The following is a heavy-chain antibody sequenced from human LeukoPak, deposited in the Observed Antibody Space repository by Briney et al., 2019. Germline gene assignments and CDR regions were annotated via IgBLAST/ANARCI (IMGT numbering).Heavy chain of an antibody. J-gene: IGHJ4*02. V-gene: IGHV3-21*01. Sequence: GGSLRLSCAASGFTFSSYSMNWVRQAPGKGLEWVSSISSSSSYIYYADSVKGRFTISRDNAKNSLYLQMNSLRAEDTAVYYCARDLRITMVRGVIVWGQGTLVTVSS. CDR1: GFTFSSYS. D-gene: IGHD3-10*01. CDR3: ARDLRITMVRGVIV. CDR2: ISSSSSYI.